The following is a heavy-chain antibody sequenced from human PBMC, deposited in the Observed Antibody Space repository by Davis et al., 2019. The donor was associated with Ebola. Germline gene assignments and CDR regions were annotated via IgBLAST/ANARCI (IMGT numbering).Heavy chain of an antibody. CDR3: ARDKFKHDYGDYDGWFDP. V-gene: IGHV1-46*01. CDR1: GYTFTNYY. Sequence: ASVKVSCKASGYTFTNYYMHWVRQAPGQGLEWMGMINPNDGRTIYAQKFQGRVTITRDTSASTAYMELSSLRSEDTAVYYCARDKFKHDYGDYDGWFDPWGQGTLVTVSS. CDR2: INPNDGRT. D-gene: IGHD4-17*01. J-gene: IGHJ5*02.